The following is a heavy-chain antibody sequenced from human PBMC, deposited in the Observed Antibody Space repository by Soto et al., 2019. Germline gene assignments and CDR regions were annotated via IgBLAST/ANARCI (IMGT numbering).Heavy chain of an antibody. CDR3: AREDYYDSSGYLPVRYYFGMDV. V-gene: IGHV1-18*01. CDR2: IGAYNGHT. J-gene: IGHJ6*02. Sequence: VASVKVSCKASGYTFTNSGISWVRQAPGQGLDWMGWIGAYNGHTNYAQKRQGRVTMTTDTSTSTAYMELRSLKSDDTAVYYCAREDYYDSSGYLPVRYYFGMDVWGQGTTVTVSS. D-gene: IGHD3-22*01. CDR1: GYTFTNSG.